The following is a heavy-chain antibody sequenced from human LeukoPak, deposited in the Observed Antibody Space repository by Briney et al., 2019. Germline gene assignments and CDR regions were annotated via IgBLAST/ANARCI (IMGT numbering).Heavy chain of an antibody. J-gene: IGHJ4*02. V-gene: IGHV4-39*01. CDR2: IYYSGST. Sequence: SETLSLTCTVSGGSISSSNYYWGWIRQPPGKGLEWIGSIYYSGSTYYNPSLKSRVTISVDTSKNQFSLKLSSVTAADTAVYYCARLRSSAVDYWGQGTLVTVSP. CDR1: GGSISSSNYY. CDR3: ARLRSSAVDY. D-gene: IGHD2-2*01.